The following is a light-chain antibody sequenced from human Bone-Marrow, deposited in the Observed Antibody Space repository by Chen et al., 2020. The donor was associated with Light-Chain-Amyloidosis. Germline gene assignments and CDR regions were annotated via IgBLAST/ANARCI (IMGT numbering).Light chain of an antibody. CDR1: GNDVGGYNL. V-gene: IGLV2-23*03. J-gene: IGLJ2*01. Sequence: QSALTQPASVSGSPGQSITISCTGTGNDVGGYNLVSWYQQHPGKAPKIIIYEGTQRPSGISDRFSGSKSGNTASLTISWLQSEDESDFYCCSYSGRTTFVLFGGGTKLTVL. CDR3: CSYSGRTTFVL. CDR2: EGT.